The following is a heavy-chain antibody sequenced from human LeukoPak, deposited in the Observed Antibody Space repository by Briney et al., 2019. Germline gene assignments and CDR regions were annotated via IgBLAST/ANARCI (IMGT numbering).Heavy chain of an antibody. V-gene: IGHV3-33*01. CDR3: VRELPPVVQYYFDY. D-gene: IGHD3-22*01. J-gene: IGHJ4*02. Sequence: GGPLRLSCAASGFTFSDYGMHWVRQAPGKGLEWVAVIWYDGSNKYYADSVKGRFTISRDNSRNTLYLQMNSLRAEDTAVYYCVRELPPVVQYYFDYWGPGTLVTVSS. CDR2: IWYDGSNK. CDR1: GFTFSDYG.